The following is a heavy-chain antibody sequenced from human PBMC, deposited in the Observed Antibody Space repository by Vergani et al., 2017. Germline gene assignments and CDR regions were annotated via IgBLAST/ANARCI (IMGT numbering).Heavy chain of an antibody. CDR1: GFSLSTTPMR. D-gene: IGHD6-13*01. J-gene: IGHJ4*02. CDR2: IDWDDGK. V-gene: IGHV2-70*04. CDR3: ARTTAAGQGLFYY. Sequence: QVTLKESGPALVKHTQTLTLTCTFSGFSLSTTPMRVSWIRQPPGKALEWLARIDWDDGKFYSTSLKTRLTISKGTSNNQVVLTMTNMDPVDTATYYCARTTAAGQGLFYYWGQGALVTVSS.